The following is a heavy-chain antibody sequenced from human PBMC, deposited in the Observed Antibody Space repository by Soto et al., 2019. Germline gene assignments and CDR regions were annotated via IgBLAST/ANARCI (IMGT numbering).Heavy chain of an antibody. CDR3: ARATYNLHNEY. CDR2: IRFGGDYI. D-gene: IGHD1-1*01. CDR1: GLALEKDG. Sequence: LRLSCAVSGLALEKDGLNWVRQARAMGLDWVSSIRFGGDYIYYADSVKGRFTISRDNARNSRYLQMNPLGVDDTALYFCARATYNLHNEYWGQGT. J-gene: IGHJ4*02. V-gene: IGHV3-21*01.